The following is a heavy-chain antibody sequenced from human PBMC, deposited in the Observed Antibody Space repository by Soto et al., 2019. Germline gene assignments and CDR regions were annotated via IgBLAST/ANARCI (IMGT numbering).Heavy chain of an antibody. J-gene: IGHJ5*02. CDR1: GYTFTTYA. CDR3: ARGPLRNWFDP. Sequence: ASVKVSCKASGYTFTTYAMHWVRQAPGQRLEWMGWINAGNGNTKYPQKFQGRVTITKNTSATTAYMELSSLRSEDTAVYYCARGPLRNWFDPWGQGTLVT. CDR2: INAGNGNT. V-gene: IGHV1-3*01. D-gene: IGHD5-12*01.